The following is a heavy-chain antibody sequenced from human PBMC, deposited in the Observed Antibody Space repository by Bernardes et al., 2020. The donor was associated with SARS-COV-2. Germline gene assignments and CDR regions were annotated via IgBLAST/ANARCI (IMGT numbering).Heavy chain of an antibody. CDR3: ARGWDGYTYYYYHYGMDV. CDR1: GFTFSTST. D-gene: IGHD5-12*01. J-gene: IGHJ6*02. CDR2: ISSTSSSI. V-gene: IGHV3-21*06. Sequence: GGSLRLSCAASGFTFSTSTMNWVRQAPGRGLEWVSSISSTSSSIFYADSVKGRFTISRDNAKNSLYLQMNSLRAGDTAVYYCARGWDGYTYYYYHYGMDVWGQGTTVTVSS.